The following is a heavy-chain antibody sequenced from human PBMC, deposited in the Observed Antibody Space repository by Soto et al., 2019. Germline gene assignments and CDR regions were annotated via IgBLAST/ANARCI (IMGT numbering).Heavy chain of an antibody. CDR1: GGSLSSGDYY. J-gene: IGHJ4*02. D-gene: IGHD1-26*01. CDR2: IYYSGST. Sequence: SETLSLTCTVSGGSLSSGDYYWSWIRQPPGKGLEWIGYIYYSGSTYYNPSLKSRVTISVDTSKNKFSLKLSSVTSADTAVYYCARGESYRSSDFDYWGQGPLVTVSS. V-gene: IGHV4-30-4*01. CDR3: ARGESYRSSDFDY.